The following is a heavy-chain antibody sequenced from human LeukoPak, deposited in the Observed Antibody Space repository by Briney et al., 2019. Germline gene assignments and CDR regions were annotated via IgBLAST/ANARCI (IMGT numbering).Heavy chain of an antibody. V-gene: IGHV1-8*01. CDR1: GYTFTSHD. D-gene: IGHD6-13*01. CDR3: AFSPSSIAAVTLDY. CDR2: MNPNSGNT. J-gene: IGHJ4*02. Sequence: ASVKVSCKASGYTFTSHDINWVRQATGQGLEWMGWMNPNSGNTGYAQKFQGRVTMTRNTSISTAYMELSSLRSEDTAVYYCAFSPSSIAAVTLDYWGQGTLVTVSS.